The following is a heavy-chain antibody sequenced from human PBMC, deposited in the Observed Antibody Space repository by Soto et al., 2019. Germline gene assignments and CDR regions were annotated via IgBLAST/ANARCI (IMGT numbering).Heavy chain of an antibody. J-gene: IGHJ6*02. CDR2: IYNDGTT. CDR3: VRPLPSGRNYGMDV. D-gene: IGHD3-10*01. Sequence: GGSLRLSCAASGFTFSSYAMHWVRQAPGMGLEWVSVIYNDGTTYYADSVKGRFTLSRDTSKNTLSLQMDSLRAEDTAVYYCVRPLPSGRNYGMDVWGQGTTVPVSS. CDR1: GFTFSSYA. V-gene: IGHV3-53*01.